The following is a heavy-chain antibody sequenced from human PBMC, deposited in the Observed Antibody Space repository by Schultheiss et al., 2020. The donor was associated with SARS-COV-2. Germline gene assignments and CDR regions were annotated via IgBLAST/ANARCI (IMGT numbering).Heavy chain of an antibody. CDR3: ARDRYDFWSGYVSYWYFDL. J-gene: IGHJ2*01. CDR2: IIPIFGTA. D-gene: IGHD3-3*01. CDR1: GGTFSSYA. V-gene: IGHV1-69*13. Sequence: SVKVSRKEEGGTFSSYAISWVRQAPGQGLEWMGGIIPIFGTANYAQKFQGRVTITADASTSTAYMELSSLRSEDTAVYYCARDRYDFWSGYVSYWYFDLWGRGTLVTVSS.